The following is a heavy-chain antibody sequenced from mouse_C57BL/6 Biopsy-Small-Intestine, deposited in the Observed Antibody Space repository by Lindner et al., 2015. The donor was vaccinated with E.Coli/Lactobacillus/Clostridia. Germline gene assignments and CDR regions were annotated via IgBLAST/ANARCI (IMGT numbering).Heavy chain of an antibody. CDR1: GYAFTNYF. V-gene: IGHV1-54*01. J-gene: IGHJ3*01. CDR3: ARGGDYDGFAY. D-gene: IGHD2-4*01. CDR2: INPGSGGS. Sequence: VQLQESGAELVRPGTSVKVSCKASGYAFTNYFIEWIKQRPGQGLEWIGVINPGSGGSNYNEKFKGKATLTADKSSNTAYMQLSSLTSEDSAVYLCARGGDYDGFAYWGQGTLVTVSA.